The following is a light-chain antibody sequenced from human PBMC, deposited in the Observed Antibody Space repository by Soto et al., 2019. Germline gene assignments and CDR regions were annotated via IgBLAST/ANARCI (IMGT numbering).Light chain of an antibody. CDR2: DVS. J-gene: IGLJ2*01. Sequence: QSALTQPRSVSGSPGQSVTISCTGTNSDVGSCNCVSWYQQYPGKAPKLMIYDVSKRPSGVPDRFSGSKSGTTASLTISGLQAEDEADYYCCSYAGSFVVFGGGTKVTVL. CDR1: NSDVGSCNC. CDR3: CSYAGSFVV. V-gene: IGLV2-11*01.